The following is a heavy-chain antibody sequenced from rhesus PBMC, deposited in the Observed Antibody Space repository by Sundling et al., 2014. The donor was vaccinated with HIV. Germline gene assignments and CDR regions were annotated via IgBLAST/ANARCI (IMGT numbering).Heavy chain of an antibody. D-gene: IGHD5-30*01. Sequence: QVQLQESGPGLVKPSETLSLTCAVSGGSISDSYFWSWIRQPPGKGLEWIGEINGNSGNTYYNPSLKSRVTISTDTSKNQFSLELTSVTAADAAVYYCARAPGGYSGFSMRAALDYWGLGVLVTVSS. J-gene: IGHJ4*01. V-gene: IGHV4-143*01. CDR1: GGSISDSYF. CDR2: INGNSGNT. CDR3: ARAPGGYSGFSMRAALDY.